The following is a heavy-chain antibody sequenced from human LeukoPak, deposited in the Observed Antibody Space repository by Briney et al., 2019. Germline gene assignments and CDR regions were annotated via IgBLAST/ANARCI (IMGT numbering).Heavy chain of an antibody. D-gene: IGHD3-22*01. CDR3: AKSDDNSNFHLTGYLDY. CDR2: MSGGGGST. Sequence: GGSLRLSCAASGFTFSSYAMSWVRQAPGKGLEWVSAMSGGGGSTNYADAVKGRFTISRDNSKNTLYLQMNSLRAEDTAVYFCAKSDDNSNFHLTGYLDYWSQGTLVSVSS. V-gene: IGHV3-23*01. J-gene: IGHJ4*02. CDR1: GFTFSSYA.